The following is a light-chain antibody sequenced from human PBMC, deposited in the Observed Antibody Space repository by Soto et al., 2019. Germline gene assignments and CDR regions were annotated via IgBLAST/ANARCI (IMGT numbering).Light chain of an antibody. CDR1: QSVSSSY. CDR2: GAS. Sequence: EIVLTQSPGTLSLSPGERVTLSCRASQSVSSSYLAWYQQKPAQAPRLLIYGASNRATGIPDRFSGSGSGTAFPLTIGTLEPEDFAVYYCKQYGGSPLYPFGQPANREIK. J-gene: IGKJ2*01. V-gene: IGKV3-20*01. CDR3: KQYGGSPLYP.